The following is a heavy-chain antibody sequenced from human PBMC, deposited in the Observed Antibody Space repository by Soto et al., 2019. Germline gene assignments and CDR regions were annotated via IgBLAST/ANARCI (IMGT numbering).Heavy chain of an antibody. CDR1: GDSVSSNSDA. D-gene: IGHD6-6*01. Sequence: PSQTLSLTCDISGDSVSSNSDAWNWIRQCPSRGLEWLGTTYYRPKWYDDYAVSVKSRITINPDTSKNQFCLQLNSVTPTDTAVYYYASSEYSSSRHGDYNYGMVVGGRGTTDTVSS. J-gene: IGHJ6*02. CDR2: TYYRPKWYD. V-gene: IGHV6-1*01. CDR3: ASSEYSSSRHGDYNYGMVV.